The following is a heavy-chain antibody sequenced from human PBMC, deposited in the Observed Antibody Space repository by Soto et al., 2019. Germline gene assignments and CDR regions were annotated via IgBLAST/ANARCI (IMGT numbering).Heavy chain of an antibody. CDR3: ARFGLGYGQYYFDY. J-gene: IGHJ4*02. CDR1: GGTFSSYA. D-gene: IGHD5-18*01. CDR2: IIPIFGTA. Sequence: QVQLVQSGAEVKKPGSSVKVSCKASGGTFSSYAISWVRQAPGQGLEWMGGIIPIFGTANYAQQFQGRVTITADESTSTAYMELSSLRSEDTAVYYCARFGLGYGQYYFDYWGQGTLVTVSS. V-gene: IGHV1-69*01.